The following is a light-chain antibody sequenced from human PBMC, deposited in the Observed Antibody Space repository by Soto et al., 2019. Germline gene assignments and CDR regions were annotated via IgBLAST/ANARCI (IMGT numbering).Light chain of an antibody. V-gene: IGKV1-9*01. J-gene: IGKJ1*01. CDR2: AAS. Sequence: DIQLTQSPSFLSSSVGDRVTITCRASQGIGSYLAWYQQKPGKAPKLLIYAASTLQSGVPSRFSGSGSGTEFTLTISSLQPEDFATYYCQQLNSYPWTFGQGTKVDI. CDR1: QGIGSY. CDR3: QQLNSYPWT.